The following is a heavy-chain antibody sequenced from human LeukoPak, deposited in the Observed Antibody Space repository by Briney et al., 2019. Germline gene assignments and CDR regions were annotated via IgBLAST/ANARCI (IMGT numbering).Heavy chain of an antibody. CDR1: GFTFSGSA. J-gene: IGHJ4*02. CDR2: IRSKANSYAT. V-gene: IGHV3-73*01. D-gene: IGHD6-19*01. CDR3: NLSPIAVAGETVDY. Sequence: PGGSLRLSCAASGFTFSGSAMHWVRQASGKGLEWVGRIRSKANSYATAYAASVKGRFTISRDDSKNTAYLQMNSLKTEDTAVYYCNLSPIAVAGETVDYWGQGTLVTVSS.